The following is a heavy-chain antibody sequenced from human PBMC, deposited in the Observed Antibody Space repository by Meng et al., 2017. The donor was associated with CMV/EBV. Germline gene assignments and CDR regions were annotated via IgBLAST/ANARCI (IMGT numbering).Heavy chain of an antibody. V-gene: IGHV3-21*01. CDR1: GFTFSSYS. D-gene: IGHD6-13*01. CDR2: ISSSSSYK. J-gene: IGHJ6*02. Sequence: GGSLRLSCAASGFTFSSYSMNWVRQAPGKGLEWVSSISSSSSYKYYADSGKGRFTISRDKAKNSLYLEMNRLRAEDTAVYYRAREWVWGSSWDPYYYYYGMDVWGQGTTVTVSS. CDR3: AREWVWGSSWDPYYYYYGMDV.